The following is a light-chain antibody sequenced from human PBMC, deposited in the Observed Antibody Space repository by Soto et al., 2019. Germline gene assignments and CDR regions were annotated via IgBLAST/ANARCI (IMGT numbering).Light chain of an antibody. CDR1: SSDVGGYNY. CDR3: SSYTSSSTWV. CDR2: DVS. Sequence: QSALTKPASVSGSPGQSITISCTGTSSDVGGYNYVSWYQQQPGKAPKLMIYDVSNRPSGVSNRFSGSKSGNTASLTISGLQAEDEADYSCSSYTSSSTWVFGGGTKLTVL. V-gene: IGLV2-14*01. J-gene: IGLJ3*02.